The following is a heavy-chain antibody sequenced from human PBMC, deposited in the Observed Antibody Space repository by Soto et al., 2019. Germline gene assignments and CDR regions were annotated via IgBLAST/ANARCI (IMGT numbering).Heavy chain of an antibody. CDR1: GFTFSSYG. CDR2: ISNDGSNK. J-gene: IGHJ5*02. Sequence: QVQLVESGGGVVQPGRSLRLSCAASGFTFSSYGMHWVRQAPGKGLEWVAVISNDGSNKYYADSVKGRFTISRDNSKNTLYLQMNSLRAEDTAVYYCAKEGAARGAWFDPWGQGTLVTVSS. D-gene: IGHD6-6*01. V-gene: IGHV3-30*18. CDR3: AKEGAARGAWFDP.